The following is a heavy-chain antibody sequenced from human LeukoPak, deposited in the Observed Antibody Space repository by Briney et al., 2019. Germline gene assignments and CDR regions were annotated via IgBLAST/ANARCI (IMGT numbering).Heavy chain of an antibody. Sequence: GGSLRLSCAATHFTISINYMSWVRQAPGKGLEWVSSISNSGGSTYYADSVKGRFIISRDNSKNTLYLQMNSLRAEDTAVYYCAKEGFDSWGQGTLVTVSS. J-gene: IGHJ4*02. CDR3: AKEGFDS. CDR2: ISNSGGST. V-gene: IGHV3-23*01. CDR1: HFTISINY.